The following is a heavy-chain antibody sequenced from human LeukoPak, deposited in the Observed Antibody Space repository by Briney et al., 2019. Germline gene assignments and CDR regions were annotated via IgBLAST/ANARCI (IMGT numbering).Heavy chain of an antibody. CDR3: AKVGGKGAYYYYYMDV. V-gene: IGHV3-48*03. J-gene: IGHJ6*03. D-gene: IGHD4-23*01. CDR1: GFTFSSYE. CDR2: ISSSGSTI. Sequence: GGSLRLSCAASGFTFSSYEMNWVRQAPGKGLEWVSYISSSGSTIYYADSVKGRFTISRDNAKNSLYLQMNSLRAEDTAVYYCAKVGGKGAYYYYYMDVWGKGTTVTISS.